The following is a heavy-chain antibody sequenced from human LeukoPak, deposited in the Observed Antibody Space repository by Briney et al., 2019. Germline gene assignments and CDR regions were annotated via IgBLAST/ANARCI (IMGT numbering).Heavy chain of an antibody. Sequence: ASVKVSCKASGYTFTNYDINWVRQATGQGLEWMGWMNPNTGNTGYAQKLQGRVTMTRNTSISTAYMELSSLRFGDTAIYYCARGRDSRGYHYDYWGQGTLVTVSS. V-gene: IGHV1-8*01. J-gene: IGHJ4*02. CDR1: GYTFTNYD. CDR3: ARGRDSRGYHYDY. D-gene: IGHD3-22*01. CDR2: MNPNTGNT.